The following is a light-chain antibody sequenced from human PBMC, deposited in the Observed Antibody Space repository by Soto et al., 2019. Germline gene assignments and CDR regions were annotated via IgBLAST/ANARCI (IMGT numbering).Light chain of an antibody. CDR3: QHYHNRPMYT. Sequence: DIQMTQSPSSLSASVGDRVTITCQASLDIDNYLNWYQQKPGEAPKLVIYDASILETGVPSRFSGSGSGTDFTFTISSLQPEDVANYYCQHYHNRPMYTFGQGTRLEIK. CDR1: LDIDNY. CDR2: DAS. V-gene: IGKV1-33*01. J-gene: IGKJ2*01.